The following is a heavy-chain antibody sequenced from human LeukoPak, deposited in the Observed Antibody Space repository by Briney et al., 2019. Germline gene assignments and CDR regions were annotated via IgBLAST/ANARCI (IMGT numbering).Heavy chain of an antibody. V-gene: IGHV1-2*02. CDR2: IKPRFSGT. D-gene: IGHD3-16*01. CDR1: GITIAGYD. CDR3: ARQFGPTDAFDI. J-gene: IGHJ3*02. Sequence: ASVKVCCKASGITIAGYDVHWVRLAPGQGLEWMGRIKPRFSGTNHAEKFQGRVTMTRDTSMTTAYMELSSLTSDDTAVYYCARQFGPTDAFDIWGQGTMVTVSS.